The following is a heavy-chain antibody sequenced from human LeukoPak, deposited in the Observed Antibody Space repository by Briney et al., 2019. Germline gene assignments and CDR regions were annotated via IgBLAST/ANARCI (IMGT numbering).Heavy chain of an antibody. CDR3: ARDPSWRHDS. J-gene: IGHJ4*02. V-gene: IGHV3-23*01. Sequence: GGSLRLSCAASGFSFSSYDMSWVRQAPGQGLEWVSFIDGRGVIEKYADSVKGRFTISRDNSKNTLYLHMHTLRAEDTAVYYCARDPSWRHDSWALGSLVTVSS. CDR1: GFSFSSYD. CDR2: IDGRGVIE.